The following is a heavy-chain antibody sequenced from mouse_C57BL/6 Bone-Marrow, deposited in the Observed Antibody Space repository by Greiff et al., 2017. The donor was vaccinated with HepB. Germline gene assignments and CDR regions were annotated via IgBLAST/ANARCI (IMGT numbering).Heavy chain of an antibody. J-gene: IGHJ3*01. D-gene: IGHD2-5*01. CDR2: IYPRDGST. Sequence: QVHVKQSGPELVKPGASVKLSCKASGYTFTSYDINWVKQRPGQGLEWIGWIYPRDGSTKYNEKFKGKATLTVDTSSSTAYMELHSLTSEDSAVYFCARRGIYSNYGFAYWGQGTLVTVSA. CDR1: GYTFTSYD. V-gene: IGHV1-85*01. CDR3: ARRGIYSNYGFAY.